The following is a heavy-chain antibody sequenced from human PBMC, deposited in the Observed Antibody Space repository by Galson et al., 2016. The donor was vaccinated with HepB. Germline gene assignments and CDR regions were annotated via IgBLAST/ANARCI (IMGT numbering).Heavy chain of an antibody. CDR3: TDGGGIAAAARGLNH. CDR2: ISSKAYGGTT. CDR1: GFIFNSYS. V-gene: IGHV3-49*04. Sequence: SLRLSCAASGFIFNSYSMNWVRQAPGKGLEWVGFISSKAYGGTTEFAASVKDRFTISRDDSKGIAYLQMNSLKIEDTAVYYCTDGGGIAAAARGLNHWGQGTLVTVSS. J-gene: IGHJ5*02. D-gene: IGHD6-13*01.